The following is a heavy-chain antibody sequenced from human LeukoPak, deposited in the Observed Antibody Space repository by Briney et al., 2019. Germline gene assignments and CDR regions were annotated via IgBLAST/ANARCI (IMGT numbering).Heavy chain of an antibody. D-gene: IGHD3-9*01. Sequence: PGGSLRLSCAASGFTFSSYSMNWVRQAPGKGLEWVSYISSSSSTIYYADSMKGRFTISRDNAKNSLYLQMNSLRAEDTAVYYCARDGQEGFDWLLYTGYNWFDPWGQGTLVTVSS. V-gene: IGHV3-48*01. CDR2: ISSSSSTI. CDR1: GFTFSSYS. CDR3: ARDGQEGFDWLLYTGYNWFDP. J-gene: IGHJ5*02.